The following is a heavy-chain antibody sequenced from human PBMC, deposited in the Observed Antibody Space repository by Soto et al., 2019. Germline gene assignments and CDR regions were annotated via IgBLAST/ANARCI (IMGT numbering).Heavy chain of an antibody. CDR2: ISGSGGRT. Sequence: EVQLLESGGGLVQPGGSLRLSCAASGFTFSSYAMSWVRPAPGKGLEWVSAISGSGGRTYYEDSGKAQFTISRANSKNKLYLQRTCLRAEHTAVYYCAKGRAPLDCSGGSCGVGRCYFDYWGQGTLVTVSS. V-gene: IGHV3-23*01. CDR3: AKGRAPLDCSGGSCGVGRCYFDY. CDR1: GFTFSSYA. D-gene: IGHD2-15*01. J-gene: IGHJ4*02.